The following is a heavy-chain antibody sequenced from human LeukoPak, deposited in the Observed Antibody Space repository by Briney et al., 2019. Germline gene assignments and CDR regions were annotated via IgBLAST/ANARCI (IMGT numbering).Heavy chain of an antibody. Sequence: PGGSLRLSCAASGFTFDDYAMHWVRQAPGKGLEWVSLIREDGRTTYYVDSVKGRFAISRDNAKNTLYLQMNSLRAEDTAVYYCARILWFGELGTDYWGQGTLVTVSS. V-gene: IGHV3-43*02. CDR1: GFTFDDYA. D-gene: IGHD3-10*01. J-gene: IGHJ4*02. CDR2: IREDGRTT. CDR3: ARILWFGELGTDY.